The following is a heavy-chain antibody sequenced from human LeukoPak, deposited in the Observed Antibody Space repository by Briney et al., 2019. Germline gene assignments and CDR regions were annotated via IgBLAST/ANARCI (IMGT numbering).Heavy chain of an antibody. D-gene: IGHD3-22*01. V-gene: IGHV4-59*12. CDR1: GGSISSYY. Sequence: SETLSLTCTVSGGSISSYYWSWIRQPPGKGLEWIGYIHYSGSTNYNPSLKSRVTISADTSKNQFSLKLRSVTAADTAVYYCARGDSSGYFDYWGQGTLVTVSS. CDR3: ARGDSSGYFDY. J-gene: IGHJ4*02. CDR2: IHYSGST.